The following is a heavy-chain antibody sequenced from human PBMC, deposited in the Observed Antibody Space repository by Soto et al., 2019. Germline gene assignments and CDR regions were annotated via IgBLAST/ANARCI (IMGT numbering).Heavy chain of an antibody. Sequence: QVQLQESGPGLVKPSQTLSLTCAVSGDSLSNTECYWSWVRHRPGKGLEWIGYIYASGSAYYTPSLKSPVTISPDTSQNQYSLRLNSVSAAYTAIFYCARVSESSSSFDFWGQGILVNVSS. CDR1: GDSLSNTECY. D-gene: IGHD6-13*01. V-gene: IGHV4-31*11. J-gene: IGHJ4*02. CDR3: ARVSESSSSFDF. CDR2: IYASGSA.